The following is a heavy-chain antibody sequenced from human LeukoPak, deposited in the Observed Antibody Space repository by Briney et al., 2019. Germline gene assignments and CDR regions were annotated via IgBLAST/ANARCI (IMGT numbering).Heavy chain of an antibody. J-gene: IGHJ4*02. Sequence: ASVKVSCKASGYTFTSYYMHWVRQAPGQGLEWMGIINPSGGSTSYAQKFQGRVTMTRDTSTSTVHMELRSLRSEDTAVYYCAREEVGATDFDYWGQGTLVTVSS. V-gene: IGHV1-46*01. CDR1: GYTFTSYY. CDR2: INPSGGST. D-gene: IGHD1-26*01. CDR3: AREEVGATDFDY.